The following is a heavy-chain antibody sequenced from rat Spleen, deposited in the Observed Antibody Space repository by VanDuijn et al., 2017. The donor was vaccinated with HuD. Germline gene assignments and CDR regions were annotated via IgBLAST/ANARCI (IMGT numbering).Heavy chain of an antibody. D-gene: IGHD1-6*01. V-gene: IGHV5-29*01. CDR2: ISSDGGRN. J-gene: IGHJ4*01. CDR1: GFTFSDYY. Sequence: EVQLAESGGGLVQPGRSLKLSCAASGFTFSDYYMAWVRQAPTKGLEWVATISSDGGRNFYRDSVKGRFTISRDNAKSSLYLQMDSLRSGDTATYYCASLMYTPDYLGVMDVWGQGTSVTVSS. CDR3: ASLMYTPDYLGVMDV.